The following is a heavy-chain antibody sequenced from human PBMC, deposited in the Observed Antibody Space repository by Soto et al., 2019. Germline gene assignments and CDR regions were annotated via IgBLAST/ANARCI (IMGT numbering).Heavy chain of an antibody. CDR2: ISYDGSNK. J-gene: IGHJ4*02. D-gene: IGHD6-13*01. CDR3: ARDAGSSSWYLITY. Sequence: QVQLVESGGGVVQPGRSLRLSCAASGFTFSSYAMHWVRQAPGKGLEWVAVISYDGSNKYYADSVKGRFTISRDNSKNSLYLQMNSLRAEDTAVYYCARDAGSSSWYLITYWGQGTLVTVSS. CDR1: GFTFSSYA. V-gene: IGHV3-30-3*01.